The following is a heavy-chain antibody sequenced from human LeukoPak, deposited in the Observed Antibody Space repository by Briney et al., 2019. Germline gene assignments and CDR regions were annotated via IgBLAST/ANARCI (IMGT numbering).Heavy chain of an antibody. CDR3: ARALTTLTYEGY. Sequence: PGGSLRLSCAASGFTFSSYTMHWIRQAPGKGLEWVSSIGGSNSYTFYADSVKGRFTVSRDNAKDSLYLQMNSLRAEDTAVYYCARALTTLTYEGYWGQGTLVTVSS. CDR2: IGGSNSYT. CDR1: GFTFSSYT. D-gene: IGHD1-1*01. J-gene: IGHJ4*02. V-gene: IGHV3-21*01.